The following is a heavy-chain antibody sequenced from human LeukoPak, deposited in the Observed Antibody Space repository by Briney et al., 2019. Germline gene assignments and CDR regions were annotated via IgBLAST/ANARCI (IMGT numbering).Heavy chain of an antibody. CDR1: GFTFSSYA. J-gene: IGHJ3*02. D-gene: IGHD4-17*01. CDR2: ISYDGSNK. CDR3: ARDSSYGDYPVDI. Sequence: GGSLRLSCAASGFTFSSYAMHWVRQAPGKGLEWVAVISYDGSNKYYADSVKGRFTISRDNSKNTLYLQMNSLRAEDTAVYYCARDSSYGDYPVDIWGQGTMVTVSS. V-gene: IGHV3-30*04.